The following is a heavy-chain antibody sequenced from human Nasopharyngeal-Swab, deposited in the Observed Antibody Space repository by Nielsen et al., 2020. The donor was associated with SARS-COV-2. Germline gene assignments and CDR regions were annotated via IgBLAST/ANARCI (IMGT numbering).Heavy chain of an antibody. V-gene: IGHV1-69*06. J-gene: IGHJ6*03. D-gene: IGHD5-12*01. CDR2: IIPIFGTA. Sequence: WVRQAPGQGLEWMGGIIPIFGTANYAQKFQGRVTITADKSTSTAYMELSSLRSEDTAVYYCAREEGRGYSGYDPEYDYMDVWGKGTTVTVSS. CDR3: AREEGRGYSGYDPEYDYMDV.